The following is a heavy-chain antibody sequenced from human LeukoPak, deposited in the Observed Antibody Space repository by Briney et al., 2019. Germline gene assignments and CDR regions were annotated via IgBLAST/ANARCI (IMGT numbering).Heavy chain of an antibody. D-gene: IGHD4/OR15-4a*01. CDR1: GFTFSSYV. CDR3: ARRAGAYSHPYDY. Sequence: GGSLRLSCAASGFTFSSYVMHWVRQAPGKGLEWVAFIRYDGSNKYYSDSVKGRFTISRDNSKNTLYLQMNSLRAEDTAVYYCARRAGAYSHPYDYWGQGTLVTVSS. CDR2: IRYDGSNK. V-gene: IGHV3-30*02. J-gene: IGHJ4*02.